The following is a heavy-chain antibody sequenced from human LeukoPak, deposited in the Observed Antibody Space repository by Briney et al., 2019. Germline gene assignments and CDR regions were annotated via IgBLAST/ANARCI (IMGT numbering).Heavy chain of an antibody. CDR2: INHSGST. CDR3: ARRRGDGSGIYYIKYYYDYYMDV. J-gene: IGHJ6*03. V-gene: IGHV4-34*01. D-gene: IGHD3-10*01. CDR1: GGSFSGYY. Sequence: SETLSLTCAVYGGSFSGYYWSWIRQPPGKGLEWIGEINHSGSTNYNPSLKSRVTISVDTSKNQFSLKLSSVTAADTAVYYCARRRGDGSGIYYIKYYYDYYMDVRGKGTTVTVSS.